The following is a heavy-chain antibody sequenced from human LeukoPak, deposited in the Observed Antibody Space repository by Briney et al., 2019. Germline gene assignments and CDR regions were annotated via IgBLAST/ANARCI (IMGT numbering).Heavy chain of an antibody. CDR3: ARGSENYYDSSGPYI. CDR2: INPNSGGT. J-gene: IGHJ3*02. Sequence: ASVKVSCKASGYTFTGYYMHRVRQAPGQGLEWMGWINPNSGGTNYAQKFQGRVTMTRDTSISTAYMELSRLRSDDTAVYYCARGSENYYDSSGPYIWGQGTMVTVSS. V-gene: IGHV1-2*02. CDR1: GYTFTGYY. D-gene: IGHD3-22*01.